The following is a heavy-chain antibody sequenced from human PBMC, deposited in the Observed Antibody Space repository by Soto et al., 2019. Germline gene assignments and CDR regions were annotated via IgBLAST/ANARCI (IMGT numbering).Heavy chain of an antibody. CDR3: ARGHVAMDYYYYGMDV. CDR1: GFTFSSYG. J-gene: IGHJ6*02. V-gene: IGHV3-33*01. D-gene: IGHD5-12*01. CDR2: IWYDGSNK. Sequence: PGGSLRLSCAASGFTFSSYGMHWVRQAPGKGLEWVAVIWYDGSNKYYADSVKGRFTISRDNSKNTLYLQMNSLRAEDTAVYYCARGHVAMDYYYYGMDVWGQGTTVTVSS.